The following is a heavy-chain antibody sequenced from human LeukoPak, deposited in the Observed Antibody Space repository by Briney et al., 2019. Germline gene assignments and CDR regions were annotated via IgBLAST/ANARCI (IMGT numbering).Heavy chain of an antibody. V-gene: IGHV4-61*10. Sequence: SETLSLTCTVSGGSISSGNNYWNWLRQPAGKGLEWIGEINHSGSTNYNPSLKSRVTISVDTSKNQFSLKLSSVTAADTAVYYCASLYSYASWGQGTLVTVSS. CDR2: INHSGST. J-gene: IGHJ5*02. CDR3: ASLYSYAS. CDR1: GGSISSGNNY. D-gene: IGHD5-18*01.